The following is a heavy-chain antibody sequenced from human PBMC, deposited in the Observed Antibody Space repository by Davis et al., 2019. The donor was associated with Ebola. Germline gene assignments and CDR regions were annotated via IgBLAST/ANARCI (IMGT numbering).Heavy chain of an antibody. J-gene: IGHJ6*02. CDR1: GFTFSSYS. CDR2: ISSSSSYI. Sequence: GESLKISCAASGFTFSSYSMNWVRQAPGKGLEWVSSISSSSSYIYYADSVKGRFTISRDNAKNSLYLQMNSLRAEDTAVYYCARDNSGYDYIGYYYYGMDVWGQGTTVTVSS. D-gene: IGHD5-12*01. V-gene: IGHV3-21*01. CDR3: ARDNSGYDYIGYYYYGMDV.